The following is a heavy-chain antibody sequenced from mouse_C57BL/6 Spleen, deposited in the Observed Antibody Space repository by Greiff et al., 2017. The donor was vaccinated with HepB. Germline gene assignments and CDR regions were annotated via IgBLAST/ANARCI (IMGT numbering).Heavy chain of an antibody. Sequence: EVQLQQSGPELVKPGASVKMSCKASGYTFTDYNMHWVKQSHGKSLEWIGYINPNNGVTSYNQQFKGKATLTVNKSSSTAYMELRSLTSEDSAVYDCARSSGLGSGFDYWGQGTTLTVSS. CDR3: ARSSGLGSGFDY. D-gene: IGHD3-2*02. CDR1: GYTFTDYN. J-gene: IGHJ2*01. CDR2: INPNNGVT. V-gene: IGHV1-22*01.